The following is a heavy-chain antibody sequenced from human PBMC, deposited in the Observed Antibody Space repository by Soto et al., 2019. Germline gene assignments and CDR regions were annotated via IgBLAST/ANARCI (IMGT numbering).Heavy chain of an antibody. V-gene: IGHV3-73*01. Sequence: PGGSLRLSCAASGFTFSGSAIHWVRQASGKGLEWVGRIRNKANSYATAYAASVKGRFTIFRDDSKNTAYLQMNSLETEDTAVYYCTGTVVNRFDSWGQGTLVTVSS. CDR3: TGTVVNRFDS. CDR2: IRNKANSYAT. J-gene: IGHJ4*02. CDR1: GFTFSGSA. D-gene: IGHD2-15*01.